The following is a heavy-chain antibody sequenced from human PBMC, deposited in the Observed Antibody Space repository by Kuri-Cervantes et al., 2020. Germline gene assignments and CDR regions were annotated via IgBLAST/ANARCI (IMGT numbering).Heavy chain of an antibody. CDR3: AKDQVRQQLDSYGMDV. J-gene: IGHJ6*02. CDR2: IWYDGSNK. D-gene: IGHD6-13*01. V-gene: IGHV3-33*06. Sequence: LTCAASGFTFSSYGMHWVRQAPGKGLEWVAVIWYDGSNKYYADSVKGRFTISRDNSKNTLYLQMNSLRAEDTAVYYCAKDQVRQQLDSYGMDVWGQGTTVTVSS. CDR1: GFTFSSYG.